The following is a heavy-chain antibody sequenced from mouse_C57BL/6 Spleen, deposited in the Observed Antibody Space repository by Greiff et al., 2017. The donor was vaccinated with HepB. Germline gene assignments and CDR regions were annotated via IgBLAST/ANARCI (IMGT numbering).Heavy chain of an antibody. D-gene: IGHD1-2*01. Sequence: VMLVESGAELVKPGASVKMSCKASGYTFTTYPIEWMKQNHGKSLEWIGNFHPYNDDTKYNEKFKGKATLTVEKSSSTVYLELSRLTSDDSAVYYCARRGTTAWYFDVWGTGTTVTVSS. CDR3: ARRGTTAWYFDV. V-gene: IGHV1-47*01. CDR1: GYTFTTYP. J-gene: IGHJ1*03. CDR2: FHPYNDDT.